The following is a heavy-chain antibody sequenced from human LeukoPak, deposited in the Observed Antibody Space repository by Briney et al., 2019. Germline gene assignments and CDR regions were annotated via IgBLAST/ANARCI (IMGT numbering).Heavy chain of an antibody. J-gene: IGHJ6*03. CDR1: GGTFSSYA. Sequence: SVKVSCKASGGTFSSYAISWVRQAPGQGLEWMGGIIPIFGTANYAQKFQGRVTITTDECTSTAYMELSSLRSEDTAVYYCAREAANYYYMDVWGKGTTVTVSS. CDR2: IIPIFGTA. CDR3: AREAANYYYMDV. D-gene: IGHD5-18*01. V-gene: IGHV1-69*05.